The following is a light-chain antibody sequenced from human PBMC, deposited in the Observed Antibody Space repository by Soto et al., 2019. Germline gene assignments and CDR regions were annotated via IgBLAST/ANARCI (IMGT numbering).Light chain of an antibody. J-gene: IGLJ3*02. CDR1: SSDVGGYNY. CDR2: DVS. CDR3: SSYTSSSTWV. Sequence: QSALTQPASVSGSPGQSITISCTGTSSDVGGYNYVSWYQHHPGKAPKLMIYDVSNRPSGASNRFSGSKSGNTASLTISGLQAEDEADYYCSSYTSSSTWVFGGGTKLTVL. V-gene: IGLV2-14*03.